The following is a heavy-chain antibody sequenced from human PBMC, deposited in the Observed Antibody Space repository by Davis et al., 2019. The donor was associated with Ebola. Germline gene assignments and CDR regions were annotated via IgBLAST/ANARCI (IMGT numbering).Heavy chain of an antibody. CDR3: ARAGFDEVLDY. Sequence: GESLKISCAASGFTFSNYAMHWVRQAPGKGLEWVAVVSFSESESFYGDSVKGRFTISRYNSENTLYLQMNSLTADDTSVYYCARAGFDEVLDYWGQGTPVTVSS. CDR1: GFTFSNYA. V-gene: IGHV3-30*04. J-gene: IGHJ4*02. CDR2: VSFSESES.